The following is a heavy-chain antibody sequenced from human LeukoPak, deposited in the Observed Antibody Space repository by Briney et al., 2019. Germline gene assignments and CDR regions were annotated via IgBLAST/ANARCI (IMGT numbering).Heavy chain of an antibody. D-gene: IGHD6-19*01. CDR1: GFTFSSYW. CDR3: ARGASVVAGSDDAFDI. V-gene: IGHV3-74*01. J-gene: IGHJ3*02. CDR2: INSDGSST. Sequence: PGGSLRLSCAASGFTFSSYWMHWVRQAPGKGLVWVSRINSDGSSTSYADSVKGRFTISRDNAKNSLYLQMNSLRVDDTAVYYCARGASVVAGSDDAFDIWGQGTMVTVSS.